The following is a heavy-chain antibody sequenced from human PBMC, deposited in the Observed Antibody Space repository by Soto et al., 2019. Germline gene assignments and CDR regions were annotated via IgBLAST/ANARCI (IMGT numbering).Heavy chain of an antibody. V-gene: IGHV3-11*04. CDR1: GFTFRDFY. Sequence: PGGSLRLSCVASGFTFRDFYLTWIRQGPGKGLEWISYISGSGDRIKYADSVKGRFTISRDTSKNSLYLQMNSLKVEDTGVYFCARGGKPTPGNYYGMDVWGQGTTVTVSS. J-gene: IGHJ6*02. CDR2: ISGSGDRI. D-gene: IGHD4-17*01. CDR3: ARGGKPTPGNYYGMDV.